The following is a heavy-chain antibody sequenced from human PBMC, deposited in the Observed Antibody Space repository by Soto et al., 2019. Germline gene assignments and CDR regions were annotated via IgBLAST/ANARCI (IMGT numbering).Heavy chain of an antibody. CDR3: SRARYCTSPSCYNHYYYGMDI. CDR2: IGVYNGKT. Sequence: QEQLVQSGGEVKKPGASVRVSCKASGYNFTKYGITWVRQAPGQGREWMGWIGVYNGKTNYARKLQGRVIMTAYTSASTAYMELRSLRSDDTAVYYCSRARYCTSPSCYNHYYYGMDIWGQGTTVAVSS. V-gene: IGHV1-18*04. CDR1: GYNFTKYG. D-gene: IGHD2-2*02. J-gene: IGHJ6*02.